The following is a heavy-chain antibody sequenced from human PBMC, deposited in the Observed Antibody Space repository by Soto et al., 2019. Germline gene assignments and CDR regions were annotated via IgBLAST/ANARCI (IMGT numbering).Heavy chain of an antibody. V-gene: IGHV3-23*01. CDR2: ISGSGGST. CDR1: GFTFSSDA. Sequence: EVQLLESGGGLVQPGGSLRLSCAASGFTFSSDAMSWVRQAPGKGLEWVSAISGSGGSTYYADSVKGRFTISRDNSKNTLYLQMSSLRAEDTALYYCAIRRYDILTGLYYFDYWGQGTLVTVSS. CDR3: AIRRYDILTGLYYFDY. D-gene: IGHD3-9*01. J-gene: IGHJ4*02.